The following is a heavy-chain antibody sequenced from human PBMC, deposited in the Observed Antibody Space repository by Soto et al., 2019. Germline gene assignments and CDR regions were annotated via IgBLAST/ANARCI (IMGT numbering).Heavy chain of an antibody. CDR1: GFTFSSYG. V-gene: IGHV3-30*18. J-gene: IGHJ6*02. CDR2: ISYDGSNK. CDR3: AKDRAHGDPYYYGMDV. D-gene: IGHD4-17*01. Sequence: GGSLRLSCAASGFTFSSYGMHWVRQAPGKGLEWVAVISYDGSNKYYADSVKGRFTISRDNSKNTLYLQMNSLRAEDTAVYYCAKDRAHGDPYYYGMDVWGQGTTVTVSS.